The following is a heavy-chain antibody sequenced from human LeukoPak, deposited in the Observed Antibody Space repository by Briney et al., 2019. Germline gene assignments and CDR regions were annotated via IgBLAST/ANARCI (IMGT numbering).Heavy chain of an antibody. D-gene: IGHD6-6*01. Sequence: GGSLRLSCAASGFTFSSYSMNWVRQAPGKGLEWVSYISSASNTIHYGDSVKGRFTISRDNSKNTLYLQMNSLRAEDTAVYYCARGGQLSGAFDIWGQGTMVTVSS. CDR1: GFTFSSYS. V-gene: IGHV3-48*01. CDR3: ARGGQLSGAFDI. CDR2: ISSASNTI. J-gene: IGHJ3*02.